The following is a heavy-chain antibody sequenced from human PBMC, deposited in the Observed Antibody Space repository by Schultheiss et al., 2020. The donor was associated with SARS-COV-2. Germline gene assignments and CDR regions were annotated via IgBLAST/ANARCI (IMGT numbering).Heavy chain of an antibody. CDR2: FYTCGTT. Sequence: GGSLRLSCAASGFTFSDYYMSWVRQAPGKGLERVSVFYTCGTTFNADSVKGRFTISRDNTKNTLYLQLNSLRAEDTAVYYCARARGVRDAFDIWGQGTMVTVSS. CDR1: GFTFSDYY. D-gene: IGHD3-10*01. CDR3: ARARGVRDAFDI. J-gene: IGHJ3*02. V-gene: IGHV3-66*01.